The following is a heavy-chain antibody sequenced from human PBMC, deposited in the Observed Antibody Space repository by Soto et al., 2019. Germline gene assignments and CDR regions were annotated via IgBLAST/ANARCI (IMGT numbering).Heavy chain of an antibody. J-gene: IGHJ4*02. CDR2: INHSGST. V-gene: IGHV4-34*01. D-gene: IGHD2-8*02. CDR1: GGSFSGYY. CDR3: ARDKITGLFDY. Sequence: QVQLQQWGAGLLKPSETLSLTCAVYGGSFSGYYWTWIRQPPGTGLEWIGEINHSGSTNYNPSLKSRVTLSVDTSTNQFSLKLTSVTAADTAVYYCARDKITGLFDYWGQGTLVTVSS.